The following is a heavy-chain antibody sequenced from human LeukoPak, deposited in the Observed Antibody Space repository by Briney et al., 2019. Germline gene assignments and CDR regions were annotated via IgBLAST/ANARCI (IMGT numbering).Heavy chain of an antibody. D-gene: IGHD2-15*01. V-gene: IGHV3-30-3*01. CDR2: ISDDGSDK. Sequence: GGSLRLSCAASGFTFSSYAMSWVRQAPGKGLEWVAVISDDGSDKYYANSVKGRFTIYRDNSKNTLYLQMNSLRAEDTAVYYCAKDLNTVVTNSWGQGTLVTVSS. J-gene: IGHJ4*02. CDR3: AKDLNTVVTNS. CDR1: GFTFSSYA.